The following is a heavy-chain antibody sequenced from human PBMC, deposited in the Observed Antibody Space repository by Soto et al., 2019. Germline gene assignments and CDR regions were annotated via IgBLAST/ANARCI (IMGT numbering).Heavy chain of an antibody. CDR2: ISSSSSTI. CDR1: GVTFSGFS. J-gene: IGHJ5*02. Sequence: GGSLRVSCGAAGVTFSGFSMNWVRQAPGKGLEWVSYISSSSSTIYYADSVKGRFTISRDNAKNSLYLQMNSLRAEDTAVYYCARDYYDSSGYFNWFDPWGQGTLVTVSS. CDR3: ARDYYDSSGYFNWFDP. V-gene: IGHV3-48*01. D-gene: IGHD3-22*01.